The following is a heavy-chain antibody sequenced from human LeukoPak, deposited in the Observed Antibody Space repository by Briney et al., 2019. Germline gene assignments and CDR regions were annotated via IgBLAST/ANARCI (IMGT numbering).Heavy chain of an antibody. J-gene: IGHJ4*02. CDR2: IKNDGSTT. CDR1: GLTFSRYW. CDR3: GTDKPVSGATRADY. Sequence: PGGSLRLSCAASGLTFSRYWMHWVRQAPGKGLVWVARIKNDGSTTIYADSVKGRFTISRDNAKNTVYLQLNSLRAEDTAVYYCGTDKPVSGATRADYWGQGTLVTVSS. D-gene: IGHD2-2*01. V-gene: IGHV3-74*01.